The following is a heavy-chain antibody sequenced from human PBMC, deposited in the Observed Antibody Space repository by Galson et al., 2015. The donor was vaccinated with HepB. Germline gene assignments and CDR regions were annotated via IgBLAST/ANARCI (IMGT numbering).Heavy chain of an antibody. CDR2: IIPILGAP. D-gene: IGHD6-13*01. Sequence: SVKVSCKVSGGTFSTYTITWVRQAPGQGLEWVGRIIPILGAPSYAQKLQGRVTITADTSSNTANLELNSLTSEDTAKYYCARGHSSSWDDDAFDIWGQGTVVTVAS. CDR3: ARGHSSSWDDDAFDI. J-gene: IGHJ3*02. CDR1: GGTFSTYT. V-gene: IGHV1-69*08.